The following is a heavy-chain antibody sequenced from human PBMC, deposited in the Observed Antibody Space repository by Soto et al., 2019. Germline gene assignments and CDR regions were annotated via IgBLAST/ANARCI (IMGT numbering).Heavy chain of an antibody. CDR3: AKDRSSRYLSGPYFDF. J-gene: IGHJ4*02. CDR2: ISGSSVST. V-gene: IGHV3-23*01. CDR1: GFTISSYA. Sequence: GGSLRLSCAASGFTISSYAMSWVRQAPGKGLEWVSAISGSSVSTEYADSVKGRFTTSRDDSKNTLYLQMHSLRADDTAVYYCAKDRSSRYLSGPYFDFWGPGSVVTVSS. D-gene: IGHD3-9*01.